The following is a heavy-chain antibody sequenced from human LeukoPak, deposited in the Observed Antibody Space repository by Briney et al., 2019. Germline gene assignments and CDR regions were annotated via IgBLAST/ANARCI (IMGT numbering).Heavy chain of an antibody. J-gene: IGHJ4*02. CDR2: ISYDGSNK. Sequence: PGGSLRLSCAASGFTFSSYGMHWVRQAPGKGLEWVAVISYDGSNKYYADSVKGRFTISRDNSKNTLFLQMNSLRAEDTAVYYCAKASSYYESSGYYFDYWGQGTLVTVSS. CDR1: GFTFSSYG. CDR3: AKASSYYESSGYYFDY. D-gene: IGHD3-22*01. V-gene: IGHV3-30*18.